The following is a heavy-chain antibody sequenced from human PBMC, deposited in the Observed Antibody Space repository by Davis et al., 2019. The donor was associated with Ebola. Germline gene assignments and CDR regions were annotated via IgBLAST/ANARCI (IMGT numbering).Heavy chain of an antibody. Sequence: GESLKISCAASGFTLRNHGMHWVRQAPGKGLEWVSGISGSGGGTKYADFVKGRFAISRDNSKNTLYLQMNSLRAEDTAVYYCAKDFEGDGSFRVYWGQGTLVTVSS. V-gene: IGHV3-23*01. CDR2: ISGSGGGT. CDR3: AKDFEGDGSFRVY. J-gene: IGHJ4*02. CDR1: GFTLRNHG. D-gene: IGHD3-9*01.